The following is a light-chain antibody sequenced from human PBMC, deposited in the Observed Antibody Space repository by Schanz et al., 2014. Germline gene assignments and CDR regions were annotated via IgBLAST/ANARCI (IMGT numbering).Light chain of an antibody. V-gene: IGKV3-20*01. J-gene: IGKJ5*01. CDR3: QQYGSPIT. CDR2: GAS. Sequence: DIVLTQSPGTLSLSPGERATLSCRASQSVSSTYLAWYQQKPGQAPRLLIYGASSRATDIPDRFSGSGSGTDFTLTISRLEPEDFAVYYCQQYGSPITFGQGTRLEIK. CDR1: QSVSSTY.